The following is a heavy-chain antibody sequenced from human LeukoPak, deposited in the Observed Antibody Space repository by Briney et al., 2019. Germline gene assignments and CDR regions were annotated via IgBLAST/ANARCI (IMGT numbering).Heavy chain of an antibody. V-gene: IGHV4-39*01. J-gene: IGHJ4*02. CDR1: GGSISSSNYY. CDR3: ASVVYYFDY. CDR2: MYYSGGP. D-gene: IGHD3-22*01. Sequence: PSETLSLTYTVSGGSISSSNYYWGWIRQPPGQGLEWIGSMYYSGGPYYNPSLKSRVTISVDTSKNQFSLILNSVTAADTAVYYCASVVYYFDYWSRGTLVTVSS.